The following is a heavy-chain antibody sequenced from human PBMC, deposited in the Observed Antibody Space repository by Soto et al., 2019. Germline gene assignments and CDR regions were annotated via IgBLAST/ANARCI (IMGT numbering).Heavy chain of an antibody. V-gene: IGHV3-15*07. D-gene: IGHD3-22*01. Sequence: GSLRLSCAASGFTFSNAWINWVRQAPGKGLEWVGRVKSKNDGGTTDFAAPVKGRFAISRDDSKNMVYLEMNSLQTEDTAIYYCTKDSYITSIIVRFDYWGHGTLVTVSP. CDR1: GFTFSNAW. CDR2: VKSKNDGGTT. J-gene: IGHJ4*01. CDR3: TKDSYITSIIVRFDY.